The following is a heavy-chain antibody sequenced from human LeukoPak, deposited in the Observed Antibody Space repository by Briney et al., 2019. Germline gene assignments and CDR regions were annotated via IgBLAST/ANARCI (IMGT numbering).Heavy chain of an antibody. Sequence: SETLSLTCTVSGGSLSSYYWSWIRQPAGKGLEWIGYIYYSGSTYYNPSLKSRVTISVDTSKNQFSLKLGSVTAADTAVYYCARAPMYYYGSGPGPFDYWGQGTLVTVSS. CDR2: IYYSGST. V-gene: IGHV4-59*06. J-gene: IGHJ4*02. CDR1: GGSLSSYY. CDR3: ARAPMYYYGSGPGPFDY. D-gene: IGHD3-10*01.